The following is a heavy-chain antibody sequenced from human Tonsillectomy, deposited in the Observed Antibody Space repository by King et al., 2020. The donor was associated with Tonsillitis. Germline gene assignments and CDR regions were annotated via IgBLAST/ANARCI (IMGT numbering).Heavy chain of an antibody. J-gene: IGHJ4*02. CDR2: ISAHNGNT. V-gene: IGHV1-18*04. D-gene: IGHD4-23*01. CDR1: GYSFTTYG. Sequence: QLVQSGTEVKRPGASVKVSCTSSGYSFTTYGITWVRQAPGQGLEWLGWISAHNGNTNYAQKFQDRVTMTTDTSTSTSYLEERSLTSDDTAVYYCARDLTPYGRNPHDYWGQGTLVTVSS. CDR3: ARDLTPYGRNPHDY.